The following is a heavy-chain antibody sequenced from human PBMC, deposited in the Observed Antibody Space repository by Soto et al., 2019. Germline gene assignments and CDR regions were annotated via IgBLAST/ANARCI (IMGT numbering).Heavy chain of an antibody. Sequence: EVQLLESGGGLVQPGGSLRLSCAASGFTFSSYAMSWVRQAPGKGLEWVSAISGSGGSTYYADSVKGRFTITRDNSKNPLYLQMRSLRAEDTAVYYFAKEYYDFWNGYSTYYFDYWGQGTLVTVSS. J-gene: IGHJ4*02. CDR1: GFTFSSYA. CDR2: ISGSGGST. V-gene: IGHV3-23*01. CDR3: AKEYYDFWNGYSTYYFDY. D-gene: IGHD3-3*01.